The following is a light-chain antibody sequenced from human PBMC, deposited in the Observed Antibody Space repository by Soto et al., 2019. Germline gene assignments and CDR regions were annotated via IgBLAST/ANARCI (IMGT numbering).Light chain of an antibody. CDR1: QGISSA. J-gene: IGKJ4*01. CDR2: DAS. CDR3: QQFNNYRLT. Sequence: AIQLTQSPSSLSASVGDRVTITCRASQGISSALAWYQQKPGKAPKLLIYDASSLESGVPSRFSGSGSGTDFALTISSLQPEDFANYYCQQFNNYRLTFGGGTKVEIK. V-gene: IGKV1D-13*01.